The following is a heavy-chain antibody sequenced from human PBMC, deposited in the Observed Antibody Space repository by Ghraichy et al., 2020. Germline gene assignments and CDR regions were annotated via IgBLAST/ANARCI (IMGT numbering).Heavy chain of an antibody. CDR2: TSYRGAT. D-gene: IGHD6-13*01. CDR1: GYSVSNRKFY. CDR3: ARRLAAAGGGNEYFQD. V-gene: IGHV4-39*02. J-gene: IGHJ1*01. Sequence: SETLSLTCSVSGYSVSNRKFYLAWIRQAPGKGLEWIGSTSYRGATYYNPSLESRVVVSVDTSKNTFSLKMNYVTATDTAVYYCARRLAAAGGGNEYFQDWGQGALVIVSS.